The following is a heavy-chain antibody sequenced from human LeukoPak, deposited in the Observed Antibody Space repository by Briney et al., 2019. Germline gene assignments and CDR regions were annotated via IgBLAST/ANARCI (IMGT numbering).Heavy chain of an antibody. CDR3: ARGPGGFWSGYFDY. D-gene: IGHD3-3*01. V-gene: IGHV4-34*01. CDR1: GGSFSGYY. CDR2: INHSGST. J-gene: IGHJ4*02. Sequence: SETLSLTCAVYGGSFSGYYWSWIRQPPGKGLEWIGEINHSGSTNYNPSLKSRATISVDTSKNQFSLKLGSVTAADTAVYYCARGPGGFWSGYFDYWGQGTLVTVSS.